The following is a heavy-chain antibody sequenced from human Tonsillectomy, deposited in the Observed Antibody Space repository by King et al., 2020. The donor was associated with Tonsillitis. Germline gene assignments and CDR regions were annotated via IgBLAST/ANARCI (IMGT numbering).Heavy chain of an antibody. Sequence: HVTLKESGPVLVKPTETLTLTCTVSGFSLSNARMGVSWIRQPPGKALEWLAHIFSNDEKSYSTSLKSRLTISKDTSKRQVVLTMTNMDPVDTATYYCARIVYCDGDCYPPLTPEVDYWGQGTLVTVSS. CDR2: IFSNDEK. V-gene: IGHV2-26*01. J-gene: IGHJ4*02. CDR1: GFSLSNARMG. D-gene: IGHD2-21*02. CDR3: ARIVYCDGDCYPPLTPEVDY.